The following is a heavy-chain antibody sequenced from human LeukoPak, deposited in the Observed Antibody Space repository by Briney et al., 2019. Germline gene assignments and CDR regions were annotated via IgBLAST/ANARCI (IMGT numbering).Heavy chain of an antibody. J-gene: IGHJ5*02. CDR2: ISAYNGST. V-gene: IGHV1-18*01. CDR1: GYTFTSYG. CDR3: ARARDSSGYYYNWFDP. D-gene: IGHD3-22*01. Sequence: ASVKVSCKASGYTFTSYGISWVRQAPGQGLEWMGWISAYNGSTNYAQKLQGRVTMTTDTSTSTAYMELRSLRSDDTAVYYCARARDSSGYYYNWFDPWGQGTLVTVSS.